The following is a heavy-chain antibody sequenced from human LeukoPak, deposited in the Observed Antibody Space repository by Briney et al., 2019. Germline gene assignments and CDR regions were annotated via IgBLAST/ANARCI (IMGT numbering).Heavy chain of an antibody. CDR3: AKDREFGYSYYDAFDI. CDR2: ISWNSGSI. Sequence: GGSLRLSCAASGFTFDDYAMHWVRQPPGKGLEWVSTISWNSGSIGYADSVKGRFTISRDNAKNFLYLQMNRLRAEDTALYYCAKDREFGYSYYDAFDIWGQGTMVTVSS. V-gene: IGHV3-9*01. J-gene: IGHJ3*02. CDR1: GFTFDDYA. D-gene: IGHD5-18*01.